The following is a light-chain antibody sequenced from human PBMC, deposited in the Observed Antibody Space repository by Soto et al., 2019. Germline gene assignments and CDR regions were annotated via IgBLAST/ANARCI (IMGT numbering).Light chain of an antibody. V-gene: IGKV3-15*01. CDR3: QQYILWPLT. Sequence: SQSVSRNLAWSPHKXVQAPSLLIYGASXRANGNPARFSGSGSATEFTLTISSLQSEDFAVYYCQQYILWPLTFGEGTKVDIK. CDR2: GAS. CDR1: QSVSRN. J-gene: IGKJ4*02.